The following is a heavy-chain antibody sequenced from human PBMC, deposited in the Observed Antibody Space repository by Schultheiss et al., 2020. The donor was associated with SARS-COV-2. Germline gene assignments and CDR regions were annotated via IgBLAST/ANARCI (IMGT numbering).Heavy chain of an antibody. V-gene: IGHV3-23*01. CDR1: GFTVSSNY. J-gene: IGHJ6*03. CDR3: ASDRGIDCSGGSCYYYYMDV. Sequence: GESLKISCAASGFTVSSNYMSWVRQAPGKGLEWVSAISGSGGSTYYADSVKGRFTISRDNSKNTLYLQMNRLRAEDTAVYYCASDRGIDCSGGSCYYYYMDVWGKGTTVTVSS. CDR2: ISGSGGST. D-gene: IGHD2-15*01.